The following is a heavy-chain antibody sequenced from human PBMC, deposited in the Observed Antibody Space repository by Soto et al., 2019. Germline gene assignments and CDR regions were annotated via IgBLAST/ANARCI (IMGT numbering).Heavy chain of an antibody. CDR1: VFTFSTYG. Sequence: GGALRLSGAASVFTFSTYGMQWVRQAPGKGLEWVAVISYDGYLKYYVDAVKGRFTVARDNSKNTLFLEMNSLRVEDTAVYFCAKDFKVSGSHYGTLNYYYGMDVWGQGTTVTVSS. V-gene: IGHV3-30*18. J-gene: IGHJ6*02. CDR3: AKDFKVSGSHYGTLNYYYGMDV. CDR2: ISYDGYLK. D-gene: IGHD3-10*01.